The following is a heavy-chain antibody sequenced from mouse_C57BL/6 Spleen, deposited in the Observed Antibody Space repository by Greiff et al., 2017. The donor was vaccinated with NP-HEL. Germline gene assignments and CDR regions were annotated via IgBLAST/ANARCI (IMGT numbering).Heavy chain of an antibody. V-gene: IGHV1-54*01. CDR1: GYAFTNYL. CDR2: INPGSGGT. J-gene: IGHJ3*01. CDR3: ARSADGYYWFAY. Sequence: QVQLQQSGAELVRPGTSVKVSCKAPGYAFTNYLIEWVKQRPGQGLEWIGVINPGSGGTNYNEKFKGKATLTADKSSSTAYMQLSSLTSEDSAVYFCARSADGYYWFAYWGQGTLVTVSA. D-gene: IGHD2-3*01.